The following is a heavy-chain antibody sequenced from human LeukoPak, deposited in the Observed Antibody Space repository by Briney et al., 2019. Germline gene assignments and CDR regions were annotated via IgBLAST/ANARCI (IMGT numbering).Heavy chain of an antibody. Sequence: GGSLRLSCAASGFTLVNYGRHWVRQPPGKGLGWVSRINSDGGTTNYADSVKGRFTISRDNAQKTLYLQMNSLRAEDTAMYYCARVGYYYDDNCDAFDIWGQGTMVTVSS. CDR1: GFTLVNYG. J-gene: IGHJ3*02. CDR2: INSDGGTT. D-gene: IGHD3-22*01. V-gene: IGHV3-74*01. CDR3: ARVGYYYDDNCDAFDI.